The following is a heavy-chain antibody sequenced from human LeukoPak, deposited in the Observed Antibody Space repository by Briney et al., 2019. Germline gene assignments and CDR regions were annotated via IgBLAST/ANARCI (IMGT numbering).Heavy chain of an antibody. CDR2: IKSKPDGGTT. J-gene: IGHJ6*03. D-gene: IGHD6-13*01. CDR1: GFTFSNAW. V-gene: IGHV3-15*01. CDR3: TTPPIAAPEPYYYYYMDV. Sequence: PGGSLRLSCAASGFTFSNAWMTWVRQAPGKGLEWVGRIKSKPDGGTTDYAAPVKGRFTISRDDSKNTLYLQMNSLKTEDTAVYYCTTPPIAAPEPYYYYYMDVWGKGTTVTVSS.